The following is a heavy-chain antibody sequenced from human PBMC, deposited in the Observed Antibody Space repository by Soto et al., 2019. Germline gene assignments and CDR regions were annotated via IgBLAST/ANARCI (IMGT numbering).Heavy chain of an antibody. CDR3: GKDVGDYVPYYYGVDV. J-gene: IGHJ6*02. D-gene: IGHD1-26*01. CDR1: GFTFKTHA. Sequence: QVQLVESGGGVVQPGTSLRLSCAASGFTFKTHAMHWVRQAPGKWLEWMAVIAYDGNEKLYADSVKVRFTISRDNSKNALYLQINTLRNEDTAVYYCGKDVGDYVPYYYGVDVWGQGTTVTVSS. CDR2: IAYDGNEK. V-gene: IGHV3-30*18.